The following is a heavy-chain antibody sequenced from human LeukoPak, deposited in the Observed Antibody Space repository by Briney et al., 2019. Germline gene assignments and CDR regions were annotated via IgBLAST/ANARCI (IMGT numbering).Heavy chain of an antibody. Sequence: SETLSLTCTVSGYSISSGYYWGWIRQPPGKGLEWIGSIYHSGSTYYNPSLKSRVTISVDTSKNQFSLKLSSVTAADTAVYYCARGSSSSWYRSHNYYYYMDVWGKGTTVTVSS. V-gene: IGHV4-38-2*02. J-gene: IGHJ6*03. D-gene: IGHD6-13*01. CDR1: GYSISSGYY. CDR2: IYHSGST. CDR3: ARGSSSSWYRSHNYYYYMDV.